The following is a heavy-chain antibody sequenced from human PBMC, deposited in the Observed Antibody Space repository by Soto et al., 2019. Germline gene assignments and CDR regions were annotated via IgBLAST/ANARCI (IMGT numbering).Heavy chain of an antibody. V-gene: IGHV3-48*03. CDR2: ISVSGGTV. CDR3: ARDLLPYDFWPGYSGYFDHGMAV. CDR1: GFNFRSYE. J-gene: IGHJ6*02. Sequence: PGGSLRLSCAASGFNFRSYEMTWVRQAPGQGLEWVSYISVSGGTVYYADSVKGRFTVSRDNAQNSVYLQMNSLRTQDTAVYYCARDLLPYDFWPGYSGYFDHGMAVCGPRNTITVSS. D-gene: IGHD3-3*01.